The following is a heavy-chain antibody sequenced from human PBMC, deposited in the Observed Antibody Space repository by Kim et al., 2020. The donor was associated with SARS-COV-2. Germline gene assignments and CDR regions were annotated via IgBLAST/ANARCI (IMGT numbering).Heavy chain of an antibody. J-gene: IGHJ6*02. V-gene: IGHV4-4*02. Sequence: NYNPSRKSRVTISVDKSKNQFSLKLSSVTAADTAVYYCASPDSNYYGMDVWGQGTTVTVSS. D-gene: IGHD4-4*01. CDR3: ASPDSNYYGMDV.